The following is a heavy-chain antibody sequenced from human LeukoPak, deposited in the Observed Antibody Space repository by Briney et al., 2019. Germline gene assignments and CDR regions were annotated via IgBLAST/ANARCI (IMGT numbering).Heavy chain of an antibody. V-gene: IGHV3-74*01. CDR2: INDVVSST. CDR3: ARGASRAWYAFDY. Sequence: GGSLRLSCAASGFTFNSYWMHWVRQAPGKGMVWVSDINDVVSSTNYADTVKGRFTISTDNAKNTLYLQMNSLRAEDTAVYYCARGASRAWYAFDYWGQGTLVTGSS. CDR1: GFTFNSYW. J-gene: IGHJ4*02. D-gene: IGHD6-19*01.